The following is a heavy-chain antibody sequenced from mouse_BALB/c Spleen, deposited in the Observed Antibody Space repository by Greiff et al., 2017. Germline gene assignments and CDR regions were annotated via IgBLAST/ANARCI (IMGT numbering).Heavy chain of an antibody. J-gene: IGHJ3*01. Sequence: VQLQQSGPELMKPGASVKISCKASGYSFTSYYMHRVKQSHGKSLEWIGYIDPFNGGTSYNQKFKGKATLTVDKSSSTAYMHLSSLTSEDSAVYYCARYYDYDGRAWFAYWGQGTLVTVSA. CDR2: IDPFNGGT. D-gene: IGHD2-4*01. CDR1: GYSFTSYY. V-gene: IGHV1S135*01. CDR3: ARYYDYDGRAWFAY.